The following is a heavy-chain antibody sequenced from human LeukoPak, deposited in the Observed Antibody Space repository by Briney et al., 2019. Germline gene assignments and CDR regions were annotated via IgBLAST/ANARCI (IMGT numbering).Heavy chain of an antibody. CDR3: ASANDYDFWSGYYWD. Sequence: SETLSLTCAVYGGSFNGYYWGWIRQPPGKGLEWIGEINHSGSTNYNPSLKSRVTISVDTSKNQFSLKLSSVTAADTAVYYCASANDYDFWSGYYWDWGQGTLVTVSS. D-gene: IGHD3-3*01. J-gene: IGHJ4*02. CDR2: INHSGST. CDR1: GGSFNGYY. V-gene: IGHV4-34*01.